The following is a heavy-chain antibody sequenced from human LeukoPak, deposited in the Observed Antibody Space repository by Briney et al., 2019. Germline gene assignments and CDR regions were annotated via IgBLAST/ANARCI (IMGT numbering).Heavy chain of an antibody. J-gene: IGHJ2*01. V-gene: IGHV3-23*01. CDR1: GFTFSSYA. D-gene: IGHD3-22*01. CDR3: AKELYDIEDPWYFDL. Sequence: GGSLRLSCAASGFTFSSYAMSWVRQAPGKGLEWVSAISSSGGSTYYADSVKGRFTISRDNSKNTLYLQMNSLRAEDTAVYYCAKELYDIEDPWYFDLWGRGTLVTVSS. CDR2: ISSSGGST.